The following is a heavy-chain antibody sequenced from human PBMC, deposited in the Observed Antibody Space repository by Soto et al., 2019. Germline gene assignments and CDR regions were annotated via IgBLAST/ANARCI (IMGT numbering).Heavy chain of an antibody. J-gene: IGHJ4*02. D-gene: IGHD3-10*01. CDR3: ARSKVGELWLPD. V-gene: IGHV4-30-4*01. CDR2: IYYSGST. Sequence: SETLSLTCTVSGGSISSGDYYWSWIRQPPGKGLEWIGYIYYSGSTYYNPSLKSRVTISVDTSKNQFSLKLSSVTAADTAVYYGARSKVGELWLPDWGQETLVTVSS. CDR1: GGSISSGDYY.